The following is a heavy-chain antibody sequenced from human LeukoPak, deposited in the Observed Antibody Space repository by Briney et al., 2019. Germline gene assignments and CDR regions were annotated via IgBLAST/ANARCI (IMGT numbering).Heavy chain of an antibody. Sequence: GGSLRLSCAASGFTVSSNYMSWVRQAPGKGLEWVSVIYSGGSTYYADSVKGRFTISRDNAKNSLYLQMNSLRAEDTAVYYCALSYYGSGSYPGPFDIWGQGTMVTVSS. CDR3: ALSYYGSGSYPGPFDI. V-gene: IGHV3-66*01. CDR2: IYSGGST. D-gene: IGHD3-10*01. J-gene: IGHJ3*02. CDR1: GFTVSSNY.